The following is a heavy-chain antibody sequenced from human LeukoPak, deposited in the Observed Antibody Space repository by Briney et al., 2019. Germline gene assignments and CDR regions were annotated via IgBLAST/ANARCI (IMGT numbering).Heavy chain of an antibody. CDR1: GGSISSSNW. Sequence: SGTLSLTCAVSGGSISSSNWWSWVRQPPGKGLEWIGEINHSGSTNYNPSLKSRVTISVDTSKNQFSLKLSSVTAADTAVYYCARVKWSHYGMDVWGQGTTVTVSS. CDR3: ARVKWSHYGMDV. J-gene: IGHJ6*02. V-gene: IGHV4-4*02. D-gene: IGHD3-3*01. CDR2: INHSGST.